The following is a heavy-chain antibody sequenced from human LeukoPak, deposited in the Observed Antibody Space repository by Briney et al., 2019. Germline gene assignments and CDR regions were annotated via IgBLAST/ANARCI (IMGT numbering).Heavy chain of an antibody. J-gene: IGHJ4*02. D-gene: IGHD4-17*01. Sequence: SVKVSCKASGGTFSSYAISWVRQAPGQGLEWMGRIIPILGIANYAQKFQGGVTITADKSTSTAYMELSSLRSEDTAVYYCARETTVTTGKFDYWGQGTLVTVSS. CDR2: IIPILGIA. CDR1: GGTFSSYA. V-gene: IGHV1-69*04. CDR3: ARETTVTTGKFDY.